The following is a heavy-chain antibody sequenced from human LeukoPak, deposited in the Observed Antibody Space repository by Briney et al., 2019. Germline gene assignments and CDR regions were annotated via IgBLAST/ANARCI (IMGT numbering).Heavy chain of an antibody. CDR1: GFTFSSYA. CDR2: ISYDGSKK. D-gene: IGHD3-10*01. Sequence: GGSLRLSCAASGFTFSSYAMHWVRQAPGKGLEWVAFISYDGSKKYYADSVKGRFTISRDNSNNSLYLQMNSLRAEDTALYYCAKVTPAYYYGSGTQSDYYFDYWGQGNLVTVSS. V-gene: IGHV3-30*18. CDR3: AKVTPAYYYGSGTQSDYYFDY. J-gene: IGHJ4*02.